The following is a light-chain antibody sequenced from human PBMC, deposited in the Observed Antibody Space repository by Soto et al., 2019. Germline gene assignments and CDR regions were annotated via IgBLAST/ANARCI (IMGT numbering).Light chain of an antibody. CDR2: DVS. Sequence: ALTQPASVSGSPGQSITISCTGTSSDVGGYNYVSWYQQHPGKAPKLMIYDVSTRPSGVSNRFSGSKSGNTASLTISGLQAEDEADYYCSSYTSSSTVVFGGGTKLTVL. V-gene: IGLV2-14*01. J-gene: IGLJ2*01. CDR1: SSDVGGYNY. CDR3: SSYTSSSTVV.